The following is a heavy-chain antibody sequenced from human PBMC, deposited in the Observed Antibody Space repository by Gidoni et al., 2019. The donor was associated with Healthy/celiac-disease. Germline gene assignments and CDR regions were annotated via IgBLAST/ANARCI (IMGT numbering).Heavy chain of an antibody. CDR3: ATLDGWVTTPQYYGMDV. CDR2: IYYSGST. D-gene: IGHD3-16*01. V-gene: IGHV4-39*01. J-gene: IGHJ6*02. CDR1: GGSLSSSSYY. Sequence: QLQLQESGPGLVKPSETLSLTCTVSGGSLSSSSYYWGWIRQPPGKGLEWIGSIYYSGSTYYNPSLKSRVTISVDTSKNQFSLKLSSVTAADTAVYYCATLDGWVTTPQYYGMDVWGQGTTVTVSS.